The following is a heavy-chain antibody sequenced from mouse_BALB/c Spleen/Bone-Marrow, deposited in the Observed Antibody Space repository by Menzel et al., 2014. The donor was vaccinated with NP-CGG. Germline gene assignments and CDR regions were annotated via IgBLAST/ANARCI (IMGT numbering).Heavy chain of an antibody. V-gene: IGHV5-9-2*01. CDR1: GFTFNNYG. Sequence: EVQLVESGGGLVKSGGSLKLSCAASGFTFNNYGMSWVRQTPEKRLKWVATISGGGSYTFYPDSVKGRFTISRDNAKNDLYLQLSGLRSEDTALYYCARHAYYDQTEVSFVYWGQGTLVTVSA. CDR3: ARHAYYDQTEVSFVY. J-gene: IGHJ3*01. CDR2: ISGGGSYT. D-gene: IGHD2-4*01.